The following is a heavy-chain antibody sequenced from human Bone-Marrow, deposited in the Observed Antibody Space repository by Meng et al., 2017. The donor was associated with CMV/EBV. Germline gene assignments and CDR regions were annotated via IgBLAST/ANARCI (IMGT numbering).Heavy chain of an antibody. CDR3: ARAKTGIVVVPAARDWYFDL. V-gene: IGHV4-34*01. J-gene: IGHJ2*01. Sequence: SETLSLTCTVSGGSISSYYWSWIRQPPGKGLEWIGEINHSGSTNYNPSLKSRVTISVDTSKNQFSLKLSSVTAADTAVYYCARAKTGIVVVPAARDWYFDLWGRGTLVTVSS. CDR1: GGSISSYY. D-gene: IGHD2-2*01. CDR2: INHSGST.